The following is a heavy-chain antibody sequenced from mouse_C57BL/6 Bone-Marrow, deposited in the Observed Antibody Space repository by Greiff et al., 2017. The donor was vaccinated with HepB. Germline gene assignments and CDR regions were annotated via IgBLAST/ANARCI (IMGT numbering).Heavy chain of an antibody. CDR3: TKILGRPYYFDY. Sequence: DVQLQESGTVLARPGASVKMSCKTSGYTFTSYWMHWVKQRPGQGLEWIGAIYPGNSDTSYNQKFKGKAKLTAVTSASTAYMELSSLTNEDSAVYYCTKILGRPYYFDYWGQGTTLTVSS. D-gene: IGHD4-1*01. CDR1: GYTFTSYW. CDR2: IYPGNSDT. J-gene: IGHJ2*01. V-gene: IGHV1-5*01.